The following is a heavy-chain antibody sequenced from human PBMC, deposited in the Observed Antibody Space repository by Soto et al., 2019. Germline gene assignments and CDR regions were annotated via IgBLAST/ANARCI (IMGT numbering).Heavy chain of an antibody. J-gene: IGHJ6*02. D-gene: IGHD4-17*01. CDR1: GFTFSSYA. CDR3: AKDLFGYGGYGMDV. Sequence: GGSLRLSCAASGFTFSSYAMSWVRQAPGKGLEWVSAISGSGGSTYYAGSVKGRFTISRDNSKNTLYLQMNSLRAEDTAVYYCAKDLFGYGGYGMDVWGQGTTVTVSS. V-gene: IGHV3-23*01. CDR2: ISGSGGST.